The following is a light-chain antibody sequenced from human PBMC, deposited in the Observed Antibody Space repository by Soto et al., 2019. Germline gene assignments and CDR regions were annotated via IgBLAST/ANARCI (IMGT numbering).Light chain of an antibody. CDR1: SSNIGNNY. J-gene: IGLJ1*01. CDR3: AAWDDSLSGYG. V-gene: IGLV1-47*01. Sequence: QSVLTQPPSASGTPGQRVTISCSGSSSNIGNNYVHWYQHLPGTAPRLLIHNNSQRPSGVPDLFSGSKSCTSASLAISGLRSEDEAEFYCAAWDDSLSGYGFGSGARVSVL. CDR2: NNS.